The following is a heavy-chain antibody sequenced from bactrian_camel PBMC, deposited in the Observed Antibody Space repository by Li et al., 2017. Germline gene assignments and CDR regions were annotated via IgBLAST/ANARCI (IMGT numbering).Heavy chain of an antibody. CDR2: MYIHSTWT. Sequence: HVQLVESGGGSVQAGGSLRLSCASTASEYYMGWIRQTPGKSREEVAVMYIHSTWTFYADSVKGRFTISHDNAKKSLYLQMDSLKPEDTAMYYCRKGLTRGQGTQVTVS. V-gene: IGHV3-2*01. J-gene: IGHJ4*01. CDR3: RKGLT. CDR1: ASEYY. D-gene: IGHD2*01.